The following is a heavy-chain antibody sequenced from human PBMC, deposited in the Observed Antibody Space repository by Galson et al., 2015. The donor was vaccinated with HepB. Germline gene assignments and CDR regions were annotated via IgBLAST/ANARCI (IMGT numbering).Heavy chain of an antibody. V-gene: IGHV2-70*11. CDR3: ARIVVVPAAHYYYGMDV. J-gene: IGHJ6*02. D-gene: IGHD2-2*01. CDR1: GFSLSTSGMC. Sequence: PALVKPTQTLTLTCTFSGFSLSTSGMCVSWIRQPPGKALEWLARIDWDDDKYYSTSLKTRLTISKDTSKNQVVLTMTNMEPVDTATYYCARIVVVPAAHYYYGMDVWGQGTTVPVSS. CDR2: IDWDDDK.